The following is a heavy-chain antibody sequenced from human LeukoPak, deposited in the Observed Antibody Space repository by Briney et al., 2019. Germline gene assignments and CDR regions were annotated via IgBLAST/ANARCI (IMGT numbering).Heavy chain of an antibody. CDR2: VYSSGST. Sequence: SETLSLTCTVSGGSISSGGYYWSWIRQHPGKGLECVGYVYSSGSTNYNPSLKSRATISIDTSNNHFSLRLTSVTAADTAMYYCARHFDYDSAGDPFDIWGQGTMVTVSS. CDR1: GGSISSGGYY. D-gene: IGHD3-10*01. J-gene: IGHJ3*02. V-gene: IGHV4-61*03. CDR3: ARHFDYDSAGDPFDI.